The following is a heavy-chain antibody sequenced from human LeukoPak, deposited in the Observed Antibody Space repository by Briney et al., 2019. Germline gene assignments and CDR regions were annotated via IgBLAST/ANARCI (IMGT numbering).Heavy chain of an antibody. Sequence: SVKVSCKASGYTFTSYGISWVRQAPGQGLEWMGGIIPIFGTANYAQKFQGRVTITTDESTSTAYMELSSLRSEDTAVYYCAIPRCSSTSCPWNVWGKGTTVTVSS. D-gene: IGHD2-2*01. CDR2: IIPIFGTA. CDR3: AIPRCSSTSCPWNV. V-gene: IGHV1-69*05. CDR1: GYTFTSYG. J-gene: IGHJ6*04.